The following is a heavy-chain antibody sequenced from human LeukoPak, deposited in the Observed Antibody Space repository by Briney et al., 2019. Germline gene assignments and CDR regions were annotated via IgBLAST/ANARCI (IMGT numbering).Heavy chain of an antibody. CDR1: GFTFSSYA. Sequence: PGGSLRLSCAASGFTFSSYAMSWVRQAPGKGLEWVSSISSSSSYIYYADSVKGRFTISRDNAKNSLYLQMNSLRAEDTAVYYCARVQGRRIAARGGYYYYGMDVWGQGTTVTVSS. J-gene: IGHJ6*02. D-gene: IGHD6-6*01. V-gene: IGHV3-21*01. CDR3: ARVQGRRIAARGGYYYYGMDV. CDR2: ISSSSSYI.